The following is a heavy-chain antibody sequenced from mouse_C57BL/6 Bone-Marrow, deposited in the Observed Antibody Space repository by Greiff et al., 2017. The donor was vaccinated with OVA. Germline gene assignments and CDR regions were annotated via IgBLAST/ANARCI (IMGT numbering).Heavy chain of an antibody. V-gene: IGHV5-6*01. CDR2: ISSGGSYT. Sequence: EVKLQESGGDLVKPGGSLKLSCAASGFTFSSYGMSWVRQTPDKRLEWVATISSGGSYTYYPDSVKGRFTISRDNAKNTLYLQMSSLKSEDTAMYYCARHGYWYFDVWGTGTTVTVSS. CDR1: GFTFSSYG. J-gene: IGHJ1*03. CDR3: ARHGYWYFDV.